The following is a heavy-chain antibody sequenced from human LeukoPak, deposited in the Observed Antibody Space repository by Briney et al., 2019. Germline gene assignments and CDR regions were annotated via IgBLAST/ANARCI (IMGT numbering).Heavy chain of an antibody. CDR1: GFTFSSYA. V-gene: IGHV3-23*01. J-gene: IGHJ4*02. CDR2: ISDSGGNT. D-gene: IGHD3-10*01. CDR3: AKAYYYASGSYYQAFDY. Sequence: GGSLRLSCAASGFTFSSYAMSWVRQTPGKGLEWVSGISDSGGNTYYADSVKGRFTISRDNSKNTLNLQMNSLRAEDTAVYYCAKAYYYASGSYYQAFDYWGQGALVTVSS.